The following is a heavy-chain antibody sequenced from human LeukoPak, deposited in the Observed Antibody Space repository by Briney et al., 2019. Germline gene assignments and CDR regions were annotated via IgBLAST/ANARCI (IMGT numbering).Heavy chain of an antibody. Sequence: GGSLRLSCEASGFSMSVYWTSWVRQAPGKGLEWVSAISGSGASTYYADSVKGRFTISRDNSKNTLYLQMNSLRVEDTAVYYCAKGRTYCSGTSCPPADVWGKGTTVTVSS. CDR2: ISGSGAST. CDR3: AKGRTYCSGTSCPPADV. J-gene: IGHJ6*04. D-gene: IGHD2-2*01. V-gene: IGHV3-23*01. CDR1: GFSMSVYW.